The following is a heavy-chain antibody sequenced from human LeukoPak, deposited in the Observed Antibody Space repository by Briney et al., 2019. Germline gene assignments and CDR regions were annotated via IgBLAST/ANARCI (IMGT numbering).Heavy chain of an antibody. CDR3: ARDGSRGSNWYDP. J-gene: IGHJ5*02. Sequence: SETLSLTCTVSRGSITSHWWSWIRQPAGKGLEWIGRIYSSGNTDYNPSLKSRATMSVDTSRNQFSLKLMSVTAADTAVYYCARDGSRGSNWYDPWGQGTLVTVSS. CDR1: RGSITSHW. V-gene: IGHV4-4*07. D-gene: IGHD2-2*01. CDR2: IYSSGNT.